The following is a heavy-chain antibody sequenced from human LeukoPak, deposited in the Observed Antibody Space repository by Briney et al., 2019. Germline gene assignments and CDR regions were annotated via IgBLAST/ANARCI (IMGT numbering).Heavy chain of an antibody. CDR2: IWYDGSNK. CDR1: GFTFSSYG. D-gene: IGHD2-15*01. Sequence: PGGSLRLSCAASGFTFSSYGMHWVRQAPGKGLEWVAVIWYDGSNKYYADSVKGRFTTSRDNSKNTLYLQMNSLRAEDTAVYYCARDGRWSLEGAFDIWGQGTMVTVSS. V-gene: IGHV3-33*01. CDR3: ARDGRWSLEGAFDI. J-gene: IGHJ3*02.